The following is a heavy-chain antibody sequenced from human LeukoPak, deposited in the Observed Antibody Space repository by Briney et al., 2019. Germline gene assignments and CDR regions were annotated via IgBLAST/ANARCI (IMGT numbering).Heavy chain of an antibody. V-gene: IGHV4-59*01. CDR1: GGSISSYF. Sequence: SETLSLTCTVSGGSISSYFWSWIRQPPGKGLEWIGYIYYSGSTNYNPSLKSRVTISVDTSKNQFSLKLSSVTAADTAVYYCARHGYYGPLDAFDIWGQGTMVTVSS. CDR2: IYYSGST. CDR3: ARHGYYGPLDAFDI. J-gene: IGHJ3*02. D-gene: IGHD3-22*01.